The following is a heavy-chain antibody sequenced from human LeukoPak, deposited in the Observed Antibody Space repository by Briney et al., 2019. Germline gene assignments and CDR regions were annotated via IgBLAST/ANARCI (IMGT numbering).Heavy chain of an antibody. CDR2: IYYSGST. V-gene: IGHV4-39*07. CDR3: ARSTVAGTQRLDY. CDR1: GGSISSSSYY. J-gene: IGHJ4*02. Sequence: SETLSLTCTVSGGSISSSSYYWGWIRQPPGKGLEWIGSIYYSGSTYYNPSLKSRVTISVDTSKNQFSLKLSSVTAADTAVYYCARSTVAGTQRLDYWGQGTLVTVSS. D-gene: IGHD6-19*01.